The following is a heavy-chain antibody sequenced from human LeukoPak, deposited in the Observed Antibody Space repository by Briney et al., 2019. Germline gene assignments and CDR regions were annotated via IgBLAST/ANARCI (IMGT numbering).Heavy chain of an antibody. CDR1: GGSISSSSYY. V-gene: IGHV4-39*07. Sequence: PSETLSLTCTLSGGSISSSSYYWGSIRQPRGKGLEWIVSIYYSGSTYYNPSLKSRVTISVDTTKNQFSLKLSSVTAADTVVYYWAMVTKGAFDVWGKGTMVTVSS. J-gene: IGHJ3*01. CDR3: AMVTKGAFDV. CDR2: IYYSGST. D-gene: IGHD5-18*01.